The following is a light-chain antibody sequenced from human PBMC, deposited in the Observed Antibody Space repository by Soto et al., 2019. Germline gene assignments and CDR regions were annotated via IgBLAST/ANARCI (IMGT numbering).Light chain of an antibody. J-gene: IGKJ1*01. V-gene: IGKV3-15*01. Sequence: EIMMTQSPATLSVSPGERATLSCRASQSVSSNLAWYQQKPGQAPRLLIYGASTRATGIPARFSGSGSGTEFTLTISSSQSEDFAVYYCQQYNNWPPWTFGQGTKVEIK. CDR3: QQYNNWPPWT. CDR1: QSVSSN. CDR2: GAS.